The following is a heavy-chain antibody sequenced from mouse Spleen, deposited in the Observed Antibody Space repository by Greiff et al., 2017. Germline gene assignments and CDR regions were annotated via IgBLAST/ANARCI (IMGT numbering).Heavy chain of an antibody. CDR1: GFTFSSYY. D-gene: IGHD2-2*01. CDR3: ARHGYDVWYFDV. V-gene: IGHV5-6-2*01. Sequence: EVKLVESGGGLVKLGGSLKLSCAASGFTFSSYYMSWVRQTPEKRLELVAAINSNGGSTYYPDTVKGRFTISRDNAKNTLYLQMSSLKSEDTALYYCARHGYDVWYFDVWGAGTTVTVSS. J-gene: IGHJ1*01. CDR2: INSNGGST.